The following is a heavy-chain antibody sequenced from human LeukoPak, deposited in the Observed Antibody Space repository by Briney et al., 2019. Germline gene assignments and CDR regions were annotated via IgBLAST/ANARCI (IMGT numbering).Heavy chain of an antibody. CDR3: ANTVWNQTYSSSWSEY. Sequence: SETLSLTCAVSGYSISSGYYWGWIRQPPGKGLEGIGGIYHSGSTYYNPSLKSRVTISVDTSKNQFSLKLSSVTAADTAVYYCANTVWNQTYSSSWSEYWGQGTLVTVSS. V-gene: IGHV4-38-2*01. CDR2: IYHSGST. J-gene: IGHJ4*02. D-gene: IGHD6-13*01. CDR1: GYSISSGYY.